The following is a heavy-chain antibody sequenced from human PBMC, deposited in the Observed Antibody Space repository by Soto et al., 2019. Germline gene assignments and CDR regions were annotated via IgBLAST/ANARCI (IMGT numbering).Heavy chain of an antibody. CDR1: GYTFTSYD. D-gene: IGHD6-19*01. CDR2: MNPNSGNT. CDR3: ASGGIAVAEEGMDV. V-gene: IGHV1-8*01. J-gene: IGHJ6*03. Sequence: QVQLVQSGAEVKKPGASVKVSCKASGYTFTSYDINWVRQATGQGLEWVGWMNPNSGNTGYAQKFQGRVTMTRNTSISTAYMELSSLRSEDTAVYYCASGGIAVAEEGMDVWGKGTTVTVSS.